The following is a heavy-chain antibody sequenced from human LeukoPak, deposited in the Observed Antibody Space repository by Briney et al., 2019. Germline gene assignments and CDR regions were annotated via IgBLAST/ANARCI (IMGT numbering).Heavy chain of an antibody. CDR1: GGSISSSSYY. CDR3: AGYSSSWPRSPYNWFDP. D-gene: IGHD6-13*01. V-gene: IGHV4-39*01. Sequence: SETLSLTCTVSGGSISSSSYYWGWIRQPPGKGLEWIGSIYYSGSTYYNPSLKSRATISVDTSKNQFSLKLSSVTAAGTAVYYCAGYSSSWPRSPYNWFDPWGQGTLVTVSS. J-gene: IGHJ5*02. CDR2: IYYSGST.